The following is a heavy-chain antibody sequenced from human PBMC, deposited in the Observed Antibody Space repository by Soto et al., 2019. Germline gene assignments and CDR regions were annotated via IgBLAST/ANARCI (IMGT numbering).Heavy chain of an antibody. CDR2: ISSSSSYT. J-gene: IGHJ6*02. D-gene: IGHD3-9*01. CDR1: GFTFSDYY. CDR3: FPSLMDFGMDV. V-gene: IGHV3-11*06. Sequence: VGSLRLSCAASGFTFSDYYMSWIRQAPGKGLEWVSYISSSSSYTNYADSVKGRFPISRDNSKNSLYLQMNSLRAEDTAVYYCFPSLMDFGMDVWGQGTTVTVS.